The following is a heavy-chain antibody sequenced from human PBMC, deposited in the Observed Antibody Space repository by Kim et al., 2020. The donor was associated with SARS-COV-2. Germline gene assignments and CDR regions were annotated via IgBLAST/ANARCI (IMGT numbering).Heavy chain of an antibody. V-gene: IGHV3-30*02. CDR3: AKNAMITFGGLDH. Sequence: YADSGKGRFTITRDNSKNTLYLQMNSLRAEDTAVYYWAKNAMITFGGLDHWGQGTLVTVSS. D-gene: IGHD3-16*01. J-gene: IGHJ4*02.